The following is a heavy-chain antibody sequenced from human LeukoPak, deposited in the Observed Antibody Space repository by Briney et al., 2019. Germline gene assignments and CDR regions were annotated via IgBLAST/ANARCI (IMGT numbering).Heavy chain of an antibody. Sequence: GGSLRLSCAASGFTFSSYSMNWVRQAPGKGLEWVSSISSSSGYIYYADSVKGRFTISRDNAKNSLYLQMNSLRAEDTAVYYCARTSDYYDAFDIWGQGTMVTVSS. CDR3: ARTSDYYDAFDI. CDR1: GFTFSSYS. D-gene: IGHD3-10*01. CDR2: ISSSSGYI. J-gene: IGHJ3*02. V-gene: IGHV3-21*01.